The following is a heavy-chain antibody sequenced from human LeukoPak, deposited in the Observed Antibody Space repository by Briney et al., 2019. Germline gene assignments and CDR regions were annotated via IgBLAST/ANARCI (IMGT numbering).Heavy chain of an antibody. Sequence: GGSLRLSCAASGFTFSIYGMSWVRQAPGKGLEWVSYISSSGSTIYYADSVKGRFTISRDNAKNSLYLQMNSLRAEDTAVYYCARVKIAVAGPPFVWGQGTLVTVSS. D-gene: IGHD6-19*01. J-gene: IGHJ4*02. CDR3: ARVKIAVAGPPFV. V-gene: IGHV3-48*04. CDR1: GFTFSIYG. CDR2: ISSSGSTI.